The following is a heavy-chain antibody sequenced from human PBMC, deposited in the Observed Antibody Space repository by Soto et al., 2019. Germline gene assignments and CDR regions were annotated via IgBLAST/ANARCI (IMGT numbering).Heavy chain of an antibody. V-gene: IGHV4-34*01. D-gene: IGHD2-8*02. CDR3: ARDKITGLFDY. CDR1: GGSFSGYY. J-gene: IGHJ4*02. Sequence: SETLSLTCAVYGGSFSGYYWTWIRQPPGTGLEWIGEINHSGSTNYNPSLKSRVTISVDTSKNQFSLKLTSVTAADTAVYYCARDKITGLFDYWGQGTPVNVPS. CDR2: INHSGST.